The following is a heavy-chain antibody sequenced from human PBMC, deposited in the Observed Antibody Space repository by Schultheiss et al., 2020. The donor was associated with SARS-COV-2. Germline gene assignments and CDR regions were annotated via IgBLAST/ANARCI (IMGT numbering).Heavy chain of an antibody. CDR2: ISSSGSTI. CDR1: GFTVSSNY. CDR3: AKDETRYSLGRYYFDY. J-gene: IGHJ4*02. V-gene: IGHV3-11*04. Sequence: GGSLRLSCAASGFTVSSNYMSWVRQAPGKGLEWVSYISSSGSTIYYADSVKGRFTISRDNAKNSLYLQMNSLRAEDTAVYYCAKDETRYSLGRYYFDYWGQGTLGTVSS. D-gene: IGHD5-18*01.